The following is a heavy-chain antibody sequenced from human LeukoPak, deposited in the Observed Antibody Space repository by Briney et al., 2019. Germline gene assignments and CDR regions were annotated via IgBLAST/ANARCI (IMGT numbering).Heavy chain of an antibody. Sequence: GASVKVSCKASGYAFTAYYLQWVRLAPGQGLEWMGWINPKSGGTEYAQRFQGRVTMTRDTSISTAYMELSRLRSDDTAVYYCARGHCSANSCYEDYYNGLDVWGQGTTVTVSS. V-gene: IGHV1-2*02. CDR1: GYAFTAYY. D-gene: IGHD2-2*01. J-gene: IGHJ6*02. CDR3: ARGHCSANSCYEDYYNGLDV. CDR2: INPKSGGT.